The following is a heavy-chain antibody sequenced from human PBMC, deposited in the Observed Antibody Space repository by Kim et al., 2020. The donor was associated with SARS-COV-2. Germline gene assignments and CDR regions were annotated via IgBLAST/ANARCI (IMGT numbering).Heavy chain of an antibody. CDR3: ASPSSGYYYWPGDYGMDV. CDR2: IIPIFGTA. Sequence: SVKVSCKASGGTFSSYAISWVRQAPGQGLEWMGGIIPIFGTANYAQKFQGRVTITADESTSTAYMELSSLRSEDTAVYYCASPSSGYYYWPGDYGMDVWGQGTTVTVSS. CDR1: GGTFSSYA. V-gene: IGHV1-69*13. J-gene: IGHJ6*02. D-gene: IGHD3-22*01.